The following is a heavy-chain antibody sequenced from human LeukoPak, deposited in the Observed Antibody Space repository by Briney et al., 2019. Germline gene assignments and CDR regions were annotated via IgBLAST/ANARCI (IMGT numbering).Heavy chain of an antibody. CDR3: ARDRYKWELSD. J-gene: IGHJ4*02. CDR1: GGSISSGSYY. V-gene: IGHV4-61*02. D-gene: IGHD1-26*01. CDR2: IYTSGST. Sequence: SETLSLTCTVSGGSISSGSYYWSWIRQPAGKGLEWIGRIYTSGSTNYDPSLKSRVTISVDTSKNQFSLKLSSVTAADTAVYYCARDRYKWELSDWGQGTLVTVSS.